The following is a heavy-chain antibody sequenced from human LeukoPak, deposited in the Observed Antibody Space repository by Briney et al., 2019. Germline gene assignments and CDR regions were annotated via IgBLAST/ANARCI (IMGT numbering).Heavy chain of an antibody. D-gene: IGHD3-10*01. J-gene: IGHJ4*02. CDR1: GGSISSYY. Sequence: SETLSLTCTVSGGSISSYYWSWIRQPPGKGLEWIGYIYYSGSTNYNPSLKSRLTISVDTSKNQFSLRLSSVTAADTAVYYCARLGYYGSGSYPDYWGQGTLVTVSS. V-gene: IGHV4-59*01. CDR3: ARLGYYGSGSYPDY. CDR2: IYYSGST.